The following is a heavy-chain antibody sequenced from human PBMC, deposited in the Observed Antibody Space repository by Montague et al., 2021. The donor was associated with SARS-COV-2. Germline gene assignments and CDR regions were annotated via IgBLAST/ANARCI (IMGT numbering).Heavy chain of an antibody. J-gene: IGHJ4*02. V-gene: IGHV4-39*01. Sequence: SGTLSLTCTVTGGPISGSSDYWGWIRQSPGKGLEWIASVYYSGNTYYXSCLKSRLTISVDTSKNQFSLKLKSVTAADTALYYCARREYSYGWGDWGQGTLVTVSS. CDR1: GGPISGSSDY. CDR3: ARREYSYGWGD. CDR2: VYYSGNT. D-gene: IGHD5-18*01.